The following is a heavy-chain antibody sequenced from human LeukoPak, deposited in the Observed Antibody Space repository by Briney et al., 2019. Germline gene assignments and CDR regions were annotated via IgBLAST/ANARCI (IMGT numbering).Heavy chain of an antibody. CDR1: GFTFSSYW. J-gene: IGHJ4*02. CDR2: INTDGSST. D-gene: IGHD3-10*01. Sequence: GGSLRLSCAASGFTFSSYWMHWVRQAPGKGLVWVSRINTDGSSTSYADSVKGRFTISRDNAKNTLYLQMNSLKVEDTAVYYCAKKGYDHSGTSSYYLDSWGQGTLVAVSS. V-gene: IGHV3-74*01. CDR3: AKKGYDHSGTSSYYLDS.